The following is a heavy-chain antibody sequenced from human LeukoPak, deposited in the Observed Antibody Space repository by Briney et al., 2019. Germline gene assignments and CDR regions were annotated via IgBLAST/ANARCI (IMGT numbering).Heavy chain of an antibody. J-gene: IGHJ4*02. D-gene: IGHD2-21*02. V-gene: IGHV4-34*01. CDR2: INHSGST. Sequence: SETLSLTCAVYGGSFSGYYWSWIRQPPGKGLEWIGEINHSGSTNYNPSLKSRVTISVDTSKNQFSLKLSSVTAADTAVYYCARARGDSTFDYWGQGTQVTVSS. CDR3: ARARGDSTFDY. CDR1: GGSFSGYY.